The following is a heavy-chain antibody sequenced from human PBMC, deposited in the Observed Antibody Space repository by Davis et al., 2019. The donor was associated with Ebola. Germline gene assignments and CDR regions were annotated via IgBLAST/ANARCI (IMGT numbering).Heavy chain of an antibody. CDR1: GFTFSSYE. Sequence: GESLKISCAASGFTFSSYEMNWVRQAPGKGLEWVSYISSSGSTIYYADSVKGRFTISRDNAKNSLYLQMNSLRAEDTAVYYCARDGRGYSGPSYYYGMDVWGQGTTVTVSS. V-gene: IGHV3-48*03. J-gene: IGHJ6*02. CDR2: ISSSGSTI. CDR3: ARDGRGYSGPSYYYGMDV. D-gene: IGHD5-18*01.